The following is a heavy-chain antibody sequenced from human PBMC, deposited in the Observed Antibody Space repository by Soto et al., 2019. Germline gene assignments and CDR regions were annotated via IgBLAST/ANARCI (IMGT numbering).Heavy chain of an antibody. CDR2: IYYSGNT. Sequence: QVQLQESGPGLVKPSETLSLTCTVSGGSINDYYWSWIRQPPGKGLEWIGYIYYSGNTHYNPSLRSRLSISVDTSKNQFSLKLTSVTAADTAVYFCARALCSGGSCYMIRFDPWGQGTLVTVSS. CDR3: ARALCSGGSCYMIRFDP. V-gene: IGHV4-59*01. D-gene: IGHD2-15*01. CDR1: GGSINDYY. J-gene: IGHJ5*02.